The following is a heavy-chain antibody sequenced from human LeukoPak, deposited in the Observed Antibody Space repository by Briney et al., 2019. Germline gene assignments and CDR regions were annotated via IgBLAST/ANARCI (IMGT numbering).Heavy chain of an antibody. CDR3: AIGLYSSSWRAFDH. J-gene: IGHJ4*02. Sequence: PGGSLRLSCTASGFTFSNYRIHWVRPAPGKGLERVAVISYDGSNKYYADSVKGRFTISRDNSKNTLYLQMNSLRAEDTAVYYCAIGLYSSSWRAFDHLGQGNLGNVFS. D-gene: IGHD6-13*01. CDR1: GFTFSNYR. V-gene: IGHV3-30*03. CDR2: ISYDGSNK.